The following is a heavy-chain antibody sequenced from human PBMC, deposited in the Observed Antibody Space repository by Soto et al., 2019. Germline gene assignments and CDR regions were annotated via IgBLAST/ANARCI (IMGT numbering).Heavy chain of an antibody. CDR1: GFTFSSYA. Sequence: EVQLVESGGGLVQPGGSLRLSCSASGFTFSSYAMHWVRQAPGKGLEYVSAISSNGGSTYYADSVKGRSTISRDNSKNTLYLQMSSLRAEDTAVYYCVKDKCSSTSCYTTFQHWGQGTLVTVSS. CDR3: VKDKCSSTSCYTTFQH. CDR2: ISSNGGST. J-gene: IGHJ1*01. V-gene: IGHV3-64D*06. D-gene: IGHD2-2*01.